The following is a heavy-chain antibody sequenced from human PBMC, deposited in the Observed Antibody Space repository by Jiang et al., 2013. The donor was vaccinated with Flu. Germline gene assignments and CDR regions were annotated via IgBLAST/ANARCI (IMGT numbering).Heavy chain of an antibody. Sequence: VQLVESGGGVVQPGMSLRLSCAASGFTFSRYGMHWVRQAPGKGLEWVAIIWYDGSKKFYTDSVTGRFTISRDNSNNTVYLQMDSLRAEDTAVYYCARDNDADWYFDLWGRGTLVTVSS. CDR2: IWYDGSKK. V-gene: IGHV3-33*01. J-gene: IGHJ2*01. CDR1: GFTFSRYG. D-gene: IGHD1-1*01. CDR3: ARDNDADWYFDL.